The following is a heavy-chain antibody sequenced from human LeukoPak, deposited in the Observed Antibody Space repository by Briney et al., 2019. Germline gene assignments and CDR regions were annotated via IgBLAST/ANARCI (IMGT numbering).Heavy chain of an antibody. CDR3: AGTSGSDPYYFDY. J-gene: IGHJ4*02. Sequence: GGSLRLSCAASGFTFSSYSMNWVRQAPGKGLEWVSYISSSSSTIYYADSVKGRFTISRDNAKNSLYLQMNSLRAEDTAVYYCAGTSGSDPYYFDYWGQGTLVTVSS. CDR1: GFTFSSYS. V-gene: IGHV3-48*04. D-gene: IGHD3-10*01. CDR2: ISSSSSTI.